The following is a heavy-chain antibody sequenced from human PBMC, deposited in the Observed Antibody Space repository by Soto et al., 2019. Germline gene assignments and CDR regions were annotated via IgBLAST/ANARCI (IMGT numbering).Heavy chain of an antibody. CDR3: ARHFDHYGDYEMDV. CDR1: GYSFTSYW. CDR2: IDPSDSYT. V-gene: IGHV5-10-1*01. J-gene: IGHJ6*02. Sequence: GESLKISCKGSGYSFTSYWISWVLQIPGKGLEWMGRIDPSDSYTNYSPSFQGHVTISADKSISTAYLQWSSLKASDTAMYYCARHFDHYGDYEMDVWGQGTTVTVSS. D-gene: IGHD4-17*01.